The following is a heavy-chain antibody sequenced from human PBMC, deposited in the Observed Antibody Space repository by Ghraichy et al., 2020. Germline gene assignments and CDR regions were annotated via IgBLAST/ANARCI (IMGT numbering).Heavy chain of an antibody. Sequence: SETLSLTCTVSGGSISSSSYYWGWIRQPPGKGLEWIGSIYYSGSTYYNPSLKSRVTISVDTSKNQFSLKLSSVTAADTAVYYCAVSNPYVWGSYRSLLFDYWGQGTLVTVSS. D-gene: IGHD3-16*02. CDR1: GGSISSSSYY. J-gene: IGHJ4*02. CDR2: IYYSGST. V-gene: IGHV4-39*01. CDR3: AVSNPYVWGSYRSLLFDY.